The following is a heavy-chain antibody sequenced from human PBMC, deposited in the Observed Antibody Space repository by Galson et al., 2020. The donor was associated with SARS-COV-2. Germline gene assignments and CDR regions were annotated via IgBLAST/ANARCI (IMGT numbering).Heavy chain of an antibody. D-gene: IGHD1-26*01. J-gene: IGHJ2*01. CDR1: GYSFASYW. CDR2: LYPGDSDT. V-gene: IGHV5-51*01. CDR3: ARRAGTYSGWYFDL. Sequence: GESLKISCKGSGYSFASYWIVSVRQMPGKGLEWMGILYPGDSDTKYSPSFQGQVTISADTSISTAYLQWSSLKASDTAIYYCARRAGTYSGWYFDLWGRGTRVTVSS.